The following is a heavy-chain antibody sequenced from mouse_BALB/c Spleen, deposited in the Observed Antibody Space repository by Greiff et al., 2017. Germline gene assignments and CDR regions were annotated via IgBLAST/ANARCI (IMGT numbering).Heavy chain of an antibody. CDR2: ISSGSSTI. V-gene: IGHV5-17*02. CDR1: GFTFSSFG. D-gene: IGHD2-4*01. J-gene: IGHJ1*01. Sequence: EVQVVESGGGLVQPGGSRKLSCAASGFTFSSFGMHWVRQAPEKGLEWVAYISSGSSTIYYADTVKGRFIISRDNPKNTLFLQMTSLRSEDTAMYYCARSGDYEYFDVWGAGTTVTVSS. CDR3: ARSGDYEYFDV.